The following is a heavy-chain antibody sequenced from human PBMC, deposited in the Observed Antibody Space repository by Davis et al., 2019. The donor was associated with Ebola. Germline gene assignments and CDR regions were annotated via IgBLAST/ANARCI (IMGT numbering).Heavy chain of an antibody. CDR2: YYYTGST. CDR1: GGFVSSGGYS. CDR3: ARGDSYYDPGGYYAGPEAPDH. V-gene: IGHV4-30-4*07. J-gene: IGHJ4*02. D-gene: IGHD3-22*01. Sequence: MPSETLSLTFAVSGGFVSSGGYSWSWIRQPPGKGLEWIGYYYYTGSTHYSPSLTSRVTISIDTSKNQFSLHLSSVTAADTAVYYCARGDSYYDPGGYYAGPEAPDHWGQGTLVSVSS.